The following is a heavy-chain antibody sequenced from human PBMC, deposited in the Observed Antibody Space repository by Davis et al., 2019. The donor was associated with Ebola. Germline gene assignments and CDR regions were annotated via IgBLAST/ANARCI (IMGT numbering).Heavy chain of an antibody. CDR1: GFTFSIYT. CDR3: ARSSGGPDY. Sequence: GGSLRLSCTASGFTFSIYTMNWVRQGPGMGLEWVANIKQDGNEKYYMDSVKGRFTISRDNAENTLYLQMNSLRAEDTAVYYCARSSGGPDYWGQGTLVTVSS. D-gene: IGHD4-23*01. J-gene: IGHJ4*02. CDR2: IKQDGNEK. V-gene: IGHV3-7*01.